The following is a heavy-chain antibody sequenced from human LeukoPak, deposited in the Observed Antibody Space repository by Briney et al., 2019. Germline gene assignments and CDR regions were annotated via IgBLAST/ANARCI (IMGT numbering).Heavy chain of an antibody. V-gene: IGHV3-23*01. Sequence: GGSLRLSCAASGFTFSKYAMSWVRQVPEKGLEWVSGISGSGGSTYYADSVKGRFTISRDNSKNTLHLQMNSLRAEDTALYYCAEWNSVYWYFDLWGRGNLVTVSS. CDR3: AEWNSVYWYFDL. CDR1: GFTFSKYA. J-gene: IGHJ2*01. CDR2: ISGSGGST. D-gene: IGHD1-1*01.